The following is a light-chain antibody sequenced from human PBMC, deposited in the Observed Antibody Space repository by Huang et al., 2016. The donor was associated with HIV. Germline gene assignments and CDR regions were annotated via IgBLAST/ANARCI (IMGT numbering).Light chain of an antibody. CDR3: QHYKNLVLA. CDR1: HHLNPY. Sequence: DIQMTQSPTSLSAFVGDTVTISCRASHHLNPYLHWYHQKPGNAPKLLIYDVSNLETGGPSRFSAGGAGTHVTLTIKSLQSDDIGTYYWQHYKNLVLAFGGGTKVEIK. J-gene: IGKJ4*01. V-gene: IGKV1-33*01. CDR2: DVS.